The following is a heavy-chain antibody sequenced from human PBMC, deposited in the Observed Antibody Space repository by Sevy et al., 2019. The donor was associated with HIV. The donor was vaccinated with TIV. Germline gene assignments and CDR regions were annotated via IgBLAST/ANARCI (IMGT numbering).Heavy chain of an antibody. V-gene: IGHV1-69*13. CDR2: IIAVFGTT. J-gene: IGHJ4*01. CDR3: AGDKYYYVSGSFDY. CDR1: GGIFRSNA. D-gene: IGHD3-10*01. Sequence: ASVKVSCKASGGIFRSNAISWVRQAPGQGLEWMGGIIAVFGTTNYAQKFQGRVTVSADESRSTAYMELGSLRSEDTAVYYCAGDKYYYVSGSFDYWGQGTQVTVSS.